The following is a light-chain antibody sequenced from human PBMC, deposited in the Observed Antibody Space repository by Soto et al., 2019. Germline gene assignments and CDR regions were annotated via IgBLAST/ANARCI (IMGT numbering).Light chain of an antibody. CDR2: AAS. CDR1: EYISTW. V-gene: IGKV1-12*01. CDR3: QQGASFPLA. J-gene: IGKJ4*02. Sequence: DIQMTQSPSSLSASVGDTVTITCRASEYISTWLAWYQQKPGKAPNLLISAASSWQSGVPTRFSGSGSGTDFTLTISSLQPEDFATYFCQQGASFPLAFGGGTKVEIK.